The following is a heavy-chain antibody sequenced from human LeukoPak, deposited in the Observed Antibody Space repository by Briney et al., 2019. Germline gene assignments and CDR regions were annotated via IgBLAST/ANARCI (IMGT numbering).Heavy chain of an antibody. CDR1: GFIFDNYV. D-gene: IGHD6-13*01. CDR2: ISGSGSST. CDR3: ARSRKQQLVQNYFDS. V-gene: IGHV3-23*01. Sequence: GGSLRLSCAASGFIFDNYVVTWVRQTPEKGLEWVAGISGSGSSTNYADAVKGRFTISRDNSKDTVYLQLSSLNSEDTAVYYCARSRKQQLVQNYFDSWGQGTLVTVSS. J-gene: IGHJ4*02.